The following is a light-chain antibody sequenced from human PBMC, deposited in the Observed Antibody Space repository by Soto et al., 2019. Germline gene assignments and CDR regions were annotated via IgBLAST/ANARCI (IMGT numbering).Light chain of an antibody. V-gene: IGKV4-1*01. CDR1: QSVLYSSNNKNY. CDR2: WAS. Sequence: DIVMTQSPDSLAVSLGERATINCKSSQSVLYSSNNKNYLAWYQQKPGQPPKLLIYWASTRESGVPDRFSGSGSGTDFTLTISSLQAEDVAVYYCQQYCSTPWTFGQGTKVDNK. CDR3: QQYCSTPWT. J-gene: IGKJ1*01.